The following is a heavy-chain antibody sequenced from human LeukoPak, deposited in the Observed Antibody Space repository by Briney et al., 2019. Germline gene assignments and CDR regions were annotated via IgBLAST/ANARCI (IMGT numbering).Heavy chain of an antibody. CDR1: GGSISSYY. CDR2: IYTSGST. Sequence: SETLSLTCTVSGGSISSYYWSWIRQPAGKGLEWIGRIYTSGSTNYNPSLKSRVTISVDTSKNQFSLKVTSVTAADSAIYYCASSGSWGPSDYWGQGLMVTVSS. J-gene: IGHJ4*02. V-gene: IGHV4-4*07. D-gene: IGHD1-26*01. CDR3: ASSGSWGPSDY.